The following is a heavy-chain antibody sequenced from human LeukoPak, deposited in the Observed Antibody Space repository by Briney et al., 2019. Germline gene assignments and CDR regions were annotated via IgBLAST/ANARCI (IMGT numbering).Heavy chain of an antibody. V-gene: IGHV1-8*01. D-gene: IGHD2-2*01. J-gene: IGHJ4*02. CDR3: ARVYCSSTSCYDYFDY. CDR2: MNPNSGNT. Sequence: GASVKVSCKASGYTFTSYDINWVRQATGQGLEWMGWMNPNSGNTGYAQEFQGRVTMTRNTSISTAYMELSSLRSEDTAVYYCARVYCSSTSCYDYFDYWGQGTLVTVSS. CDR1: GYTFTSYD.